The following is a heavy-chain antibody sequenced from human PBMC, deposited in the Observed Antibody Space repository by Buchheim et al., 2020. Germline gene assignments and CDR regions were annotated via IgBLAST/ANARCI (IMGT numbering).Heavy chain of an antibody. Sequence: QVQLVESGGGVVQPGRSLRLSCAASGFTFSRYGMHWVRQAPGKGLEWVALMRYDGSNKYYADSVRGRFTISRDNSKNTLYLQMNSLRAEDTAVYYCARYAYSYGSYYYYYYMDVWGKGTT. CDR3: ARYAYSYGSYYYYYYMDV. D-gene: IGHD5-18*01. J-gene: IGHJ6*03. CDR2: MRYDGSNK. CDR1: GFTFSRYG. V-gene: IGHV3-33*01.